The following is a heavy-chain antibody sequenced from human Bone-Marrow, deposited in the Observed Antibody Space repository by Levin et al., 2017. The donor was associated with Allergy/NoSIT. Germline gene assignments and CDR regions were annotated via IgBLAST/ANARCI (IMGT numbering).Heavy chain of an antibody. CDR2: FDPEDGEA. V-gene: IGHV1-24*01. CDR1: GYPLTDFY. CDR3: ATDYDY. Sequence: ASVKVSCKVSGYPLTDFYMHWVRQAPGKGLEWMGGFDPEDGEAIYAPKFQGRVTMTEDTSTDTAYMELRSLTYEDTAVDWCATDYDYWGQGTLVTVSS. J-gene: IGHJ4*02.